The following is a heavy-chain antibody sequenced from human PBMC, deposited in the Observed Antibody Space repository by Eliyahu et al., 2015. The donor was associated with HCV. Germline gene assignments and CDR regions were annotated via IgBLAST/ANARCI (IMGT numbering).Heavy chain of an antibody. CDR3: ARGPETKTAYYYNY. D-gene: IGHD3-22*01. J-gene: IGHJ4*02. V-gene: IGHV1-69*01. CDR2: VIPMFGTA. CDR1: GGTFSGYS. Sequence: QVQLVQSGAEVKKPGSSVKVSCKASGGTFSGYSIDWVRQAPGQGLEWMGGVIPMFGTANYAQKFQGRVTITADESTSTAYMELSSLRSEDTAVYYCARGPETKTAYYYNYWGQGTLVTVSS.